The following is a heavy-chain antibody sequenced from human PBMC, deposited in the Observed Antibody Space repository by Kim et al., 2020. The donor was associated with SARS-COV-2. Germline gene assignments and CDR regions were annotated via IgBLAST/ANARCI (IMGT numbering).Heavy chain of an antibody. J-gene: IGHJ3*02. Sequence: GGSLRLSCAASGFTFSSYGMHWVRQAPGKGLEWVAVISYDGSNKYYADSVKGRFTISRDNSKNTLYLQMYSLRAEDTAVYYCAREGEVSDAFDIWGQGTMVTVSS. CDR2: ISYDGSNK. CDR1: GFTFSSYG. V-gene: IGHV3-33*05. CDR3: AREGEVSDAFDI.